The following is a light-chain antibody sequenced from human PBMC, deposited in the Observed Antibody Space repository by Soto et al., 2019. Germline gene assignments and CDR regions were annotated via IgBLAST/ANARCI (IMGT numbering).Light chain of an antibody. J-gene: IGLJ2*01. CDR2: DTS. V-gene: IGLV7-46*01. CDR1: TGAVTSGHY. Sequence: QAVVTQEPSLTVSPGETVTLTCGSSTGAVTSGHYPYWFQQKPGQAPRTLIYDTSNKHSRTPAGFSGSLLGGKAALTLSGAQPEDEAEYYCFLSYSGARKVFGGGTKLTVL. CDR3: FLSYSGARKV.